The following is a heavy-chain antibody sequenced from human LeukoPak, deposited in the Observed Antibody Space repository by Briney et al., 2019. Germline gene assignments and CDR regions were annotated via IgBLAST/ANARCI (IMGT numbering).Heavy chain of an antibody. CDR2: INHSGST. D-gene: IGHD3-3*01. CDR1: GGSFSGYY. V-gene: IGHV4-34*01. Sequence: SETLSLTCAVYGGSFSGYYWSWIGQPPGKGLEWIGEINHSGSTNYNPSPKSRVTISVDTSKNQFSLKLSSVTAADTAVYYCARSPYYDFWSGYYTGYYYGLDVWGQGTTVTVSS. J-gene: IGHJ6*02. CDR3: ARSPYYDFWSGYYTGYYYGLDV.